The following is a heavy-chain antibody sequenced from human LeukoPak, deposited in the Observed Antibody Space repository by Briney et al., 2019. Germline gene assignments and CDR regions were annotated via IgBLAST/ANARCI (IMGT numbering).Heavy chain of an antibody. V-gene: IGHV3-23*01. J-gene: IGHJ6*04. CDR2: ISGSGGST. D-gene: IGHD6-13*01. Sequence: GGSLRLSCAASGFTFSSYAMSWVRQAPGKGLEWVSAISGSGGSTYYADSVKGRFTISRDNSKSTLYLQMNSLRAEDTAVYYCAKDQGGSSWVRYYGMDVWGKGTTVTVSS. CDR3: AKDQGGSSWVRYYGMDV. CDR1: GFTFSSYA.